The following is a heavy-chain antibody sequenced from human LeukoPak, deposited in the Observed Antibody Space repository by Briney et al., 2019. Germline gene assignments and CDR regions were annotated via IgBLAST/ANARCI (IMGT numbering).Heavy chain of an antibody. D-gene: IGHD3-10*01. Sequence: GGSLRLSCAASGFTFSSYGMHWVRQAPGKGLEWVAVISYDGSNKCYADSVKGRFTISRDNSKNTLYLQMNSLRAEDTAVYYCAKDLYYYGSGSPPMTFDYWGQEPWSPSPQ. CDR3: AKDLYYYGSGSPPMTFDY. CDR2: ISYDGSNK. J-gene: IGHJ4*01. V-gene: IGHV3-30*18. CDR1: GFTFSSYG.